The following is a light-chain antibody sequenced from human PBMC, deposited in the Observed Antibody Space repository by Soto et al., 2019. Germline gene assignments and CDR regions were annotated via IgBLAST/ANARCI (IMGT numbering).Light chain of an antibody. CDR1: SSNIGAGFD. J-gene: IGLJ1*01. CDR3: QSYDNSLSGDV. V-gene: IGLV1-40*01. Sequence: QSVLTQPPSVSGAPGQRVTISCTGSSSNIGAGFDVHWYRQLLGTAPKLLIYGSSNRPSGVPDRFSGSKSGTSASLAITGLQAEDEADYYCQSYDNSLSGDVFGTGTKVTVL. CDR2: GSS.